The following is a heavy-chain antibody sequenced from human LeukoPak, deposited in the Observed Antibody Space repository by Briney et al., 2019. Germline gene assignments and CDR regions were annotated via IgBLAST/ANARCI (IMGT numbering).Heavy chain of an antibody. V-gene: IGHV1-2*02. J-gene: IGHJ5*02. CDR1: GYTFTGYY. D-gene: IGHD1-26*01. CDR3: ARDFRLVGATDNWFDP. Sequence: ASVKVSREASGYTFTGYYMHWVRQAPGQGLEWMGWINPNSGGTNYAQKFQGRVTMTRDTSISTAYMELSRLRSDDTAVYYCARDFRLVGATDNWFDPWGQGTLVTVSS. CDR2: INPNSGGT.